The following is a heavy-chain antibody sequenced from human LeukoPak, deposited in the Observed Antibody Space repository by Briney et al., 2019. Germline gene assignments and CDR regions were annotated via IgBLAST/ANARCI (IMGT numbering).Heavy chain of an antibody. V-gene: IGHV3-53*01. Sequence: GGSLRLSCAASGFTVSSNYMSWVRQAPGKGLEWVSVIYSGGSTYYADSVKGRFTISRDNSKNTLYLQMNSLRAEDTAVYYCAREMVRGVTAINDAFDIWGQGTMVTVSS. J-gene: IGHJ3*02. D-gene: IGHD3-10*01. CDR2: IYSGGST. CDR3: AREMVRGVTAINDAFDI. CDR1: GFTVSSNY.